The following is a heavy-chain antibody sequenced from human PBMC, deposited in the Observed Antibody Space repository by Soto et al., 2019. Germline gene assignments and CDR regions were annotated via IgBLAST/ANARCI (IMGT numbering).Heavy chain of an antibody. D-gene: IGHD3-10*01. CDR2: IYWDDDK. CDR3: THRRGLGELH. CDR1: GFSLSTSGVS. J-gene: IGHJ4*02. Sequence: QITLKESGPTLVKPTQTLTLTCTFSGFSLSTSGVSVGWIRQPPGKALECLAVIYWDDDKRYRPSLQSRLTVXXDTSKNQVVLTMTNMDPVDTATYYCTHRRGLGELHWGQGTLVTVSS. V-gene: IGHV2-5*02.